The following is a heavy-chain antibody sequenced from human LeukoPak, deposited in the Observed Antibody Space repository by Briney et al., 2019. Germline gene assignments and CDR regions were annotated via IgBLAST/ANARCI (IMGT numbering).Heavy chain of an antibody. J-gene: IGHJ6*04. Sequence: GGSLRLSCAASGFTFSSYAMSWVRQAPGKGLEWVSAISGSGGSTYCADSVKGRFTISRDNAKNSLYLQMNSLRAEDTAVYYCAELGITMIGGVWGKGTTVTISS. CDR1: GFTFSSYA. CDR3: AELGITMIGGV. D-gene: IGHD3-10*02. V-gene: IGHV3-23*01. CDR2: ISGSGGST.